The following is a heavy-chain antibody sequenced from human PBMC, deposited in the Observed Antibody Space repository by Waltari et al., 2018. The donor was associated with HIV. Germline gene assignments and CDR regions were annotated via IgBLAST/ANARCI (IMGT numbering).Heavy chain of an antibody. D-gene: IGHD2-2*01. CDR3: ARDVKVVPAAMLGWAYYYGMDV. CDR2: IYHRGST. CDR1: GYSISSGYY. J-gene: IGHJ6*02. Sequence: QVQLQESGPGLVKPSETLSLTCAVSGYSISSGYYWGWIRQPPGKGPEWIGSIYHRGSTYYTPSLKSRVTISVDTSKNQFSLKLSSVTAADTAVYYCARDVKVVPAAMLGWAYYYGMDVWGQGTTVTVSS. V-gene: IGHV4-38-2*02.